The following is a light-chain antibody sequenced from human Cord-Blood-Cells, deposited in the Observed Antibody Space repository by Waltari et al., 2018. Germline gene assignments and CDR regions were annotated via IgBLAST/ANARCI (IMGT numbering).Light chain of an antibody. CDR2: DVS. Sequence: QSALTQPASVSGSPGQSITIPCTGTRRDVGGYNYVSWYQQHPGNAPKLMIYDVSKRPSGVSNRFSGSKSGNTASLTISGLQAEDEADYYCSSYTSSSTWVFGGGTKLTVL. CDR1: RRDVGGYNY. V-gene: IGLV2-14*01. J-gene: IGLJ3*02. CDR3: SSYTSSSTWV.